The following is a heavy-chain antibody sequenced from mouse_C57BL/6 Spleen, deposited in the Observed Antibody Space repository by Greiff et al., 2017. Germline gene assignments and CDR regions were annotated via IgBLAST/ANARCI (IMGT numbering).Heavy chain of an antibody. Sequence: VQLQQSGPELVKPEASVKISCKASGYAFSSSWMNWVKQRPGKGLEWIGRIYPGDGDTNYNGKFKGKATLTADKSSSTAYMQLSSLTSEDSAVYFCARSSNYDWYFDVWGTGTTVTVSS. D-gene: IGHD2-5*01. J-gene: IGHJ1*03. CDR2: IYPGDGDT. V-gene: IGHV1-82*01. CDR1: GYAFSSSW. CDR3: ARSSNYDWYFDV.